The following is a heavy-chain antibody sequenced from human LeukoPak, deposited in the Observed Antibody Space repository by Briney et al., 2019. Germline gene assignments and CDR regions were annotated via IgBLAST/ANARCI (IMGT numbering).Heavy chain of an antibody. V-gene: IGHV3-23*01. CDR1: GFSFNTYA. Sequence: GGSLRLSCAASGFSFNTYAMSWVRQAPGKGLEWVSAISNTGGSTYYADSVKGRFTISRDKSKNTPSLQMNSLRAEDTAVYYCAQQVGYCSSGSCYFTYWGQGTLVTVSS. J-gene: IGHJ1*01. D-gene: IGHD2-15*01. CDR2: ISNTGGST. CDR3: AQQVGYCSSGSCYFTY.